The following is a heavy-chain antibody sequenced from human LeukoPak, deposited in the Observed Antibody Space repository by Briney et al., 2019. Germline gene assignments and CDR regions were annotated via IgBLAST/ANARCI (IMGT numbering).Heavy chain of an antibody. CDR2: IYYSGST. Sequence: PSETLSLTCTVSGVSISSYYWSWIRQPPGKGLEWIGYIYYSGSTNYNPSLKSRVTISVDTSKNQFSLKLSSVTAADTAVYYCARVSDYGDHASFDYWGQGTLVTVSS. J-gene: IGHJ4*02. CDR3: ARVSDYGDHASFDY. V-gene: IGHV4-59*01. CDR1: GVSISSYY. D-gene: IGHD4-17*01.